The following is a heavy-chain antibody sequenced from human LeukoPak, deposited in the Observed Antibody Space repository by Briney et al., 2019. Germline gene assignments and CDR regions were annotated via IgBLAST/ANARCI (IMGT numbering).Heavy chain of an antibody. CDR3: ARDPYNNYYDSSGYYDY. Sequence: GSLRLSCAASGFTFSSYGMSWVRQAPGKGLEWVSAIGGRDGSTYYADSVKGRFTISRDNAKNTLYLQMNSLRAEDTAVYYCARDPYNNYYDSSGYYDYWGQGTLVTVSS. CDR2: IGGRDGST. V-gene: IGHV3-23*01. J-gene: IGHJ4*02. D-gene: IGHD3-22*01. CDR1: GFTFSSYG.